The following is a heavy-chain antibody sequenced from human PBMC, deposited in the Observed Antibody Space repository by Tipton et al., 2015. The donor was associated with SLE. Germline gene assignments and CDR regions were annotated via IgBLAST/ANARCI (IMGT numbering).Heavy chain of an antibody. Sequence: TLSLTCTVSGGSISSYYWSWIRQPPGKGLEWIGYIYYSGSTNYNPSLKSRVTVSIDTSKNQFSLKLTSMTAADTAVYYCARDLYQDYSRHWYFDLWGRGTLVTVSS. CDR3: ARDLYQDYSRHWYFDL. D-gene: IGHD2-2*02. J-gene: IGHJ2*01. CDR1: GGSISSYY. CDR2: IYYSGST. V-gene: IGHV4-59*01.